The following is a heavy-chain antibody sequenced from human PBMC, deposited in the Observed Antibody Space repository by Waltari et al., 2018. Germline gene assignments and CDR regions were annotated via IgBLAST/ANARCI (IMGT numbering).Heavy chain of an antibody. D-gene: IGHD2-2*01. CDR1: GGPISSYY. CDR2: IYYSGST. V-gene: IGHV4-59*01. Sequence: QVQLQASGPGLVTPSETLSLTCTVSGGPISSYYWSWIRQAPGKGLEWIGYIYYSGSTNYNPSLKSRVTISVDTSTNQFSLKLSSVTAADTAVYYCASGRSSSTSGYYYYYMDVWGKGTTVTVSS. J-gene: IGHJ6*03. CDR3: ASGRSSSTSGYYYYYMDV.